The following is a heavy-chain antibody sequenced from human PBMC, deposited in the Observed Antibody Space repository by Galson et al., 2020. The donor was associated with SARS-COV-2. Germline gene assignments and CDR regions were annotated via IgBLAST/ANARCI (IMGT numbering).Heavy chain of an antibody. Sequence: TGGSLRLSCAASGFTLRSYAIHWVRQAPGKGLEWVAVISYDGINKYYADSVKGRFTISRDNSKNTLYLQMNSPRAEDTAGYYCARKYSGSYRGYFDYWGQGTLVTVSS. D-gene: IGHD1-26*01. V-gene: IGHV3-30-3*01. J-gene: IGHJ4*02. CDR1: GFTLRSYA. CDR3: ARKYSGSYRGYFDY. CDR2: ISYDGINK.